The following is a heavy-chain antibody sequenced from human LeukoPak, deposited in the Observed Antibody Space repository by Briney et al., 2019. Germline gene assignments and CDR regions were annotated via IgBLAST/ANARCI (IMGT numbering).Heavy chain of an antibody. J-gene: IGHJ4*02. CDR2: IYSDGST. CDR1: GFTVSSNY. Sequence: GGSLRLSCAASGFTVSSNYMSWVRQAPGKGLEGVSFIYSDGSTYYADSVKGRFTISRDNSKNTMFLQMISLRAEDTAVYYCARVLAARHFDYWGQGTLVTVSS. V-gene: IGHV3-66*01. CDR3: ARVLAARHFDY. D-gene: IGHD6-6*01.